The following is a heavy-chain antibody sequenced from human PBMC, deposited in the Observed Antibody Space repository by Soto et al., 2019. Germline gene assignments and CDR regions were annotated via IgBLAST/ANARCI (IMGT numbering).Heavy chain of an antibody. CDR1: SGSISSSNW. CDR2: IYHSGST. V-gene: IGHV4-4*02. D-gene: IGHD3-9*01. J-gene: IGHJ3*02. CDR3: ARVKHNERYFDWLLFGAFDI. Sequence: QVQLQESGPGLVKPSGTLSLTCAVSSGSISSSNWWSWVRQPPGKGLEWIGEIYHSGSTNYNPSLKSRVTISVDKSKNQFSLKLSSVTAADTAVYYCARVKHNERYFDWLLFGAFDIWGQGTMVTVSS.